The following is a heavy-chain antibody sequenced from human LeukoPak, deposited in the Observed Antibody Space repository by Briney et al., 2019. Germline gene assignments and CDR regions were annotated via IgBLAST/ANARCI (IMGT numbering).Heavy chain of an antibody. V-gene: IGHV3-23*01. J-gene: IGHJ4*02. CDR3: AKDRGIAVAGTVSSH. CDR1: GFTFSNYA. CDR2: ISGSGGST. D-gene: IGHD6-19*01. Sequence: GGSLRLSCAASGFTFSNYAMSWVRQAPGKGLEWVSAISGSGGSTYYADSVKGRFTISRDNSKNTLYLQMNSLRAEDTAVYYCAKDRGIAVAGTVSSHWGQGTLVTVSS.